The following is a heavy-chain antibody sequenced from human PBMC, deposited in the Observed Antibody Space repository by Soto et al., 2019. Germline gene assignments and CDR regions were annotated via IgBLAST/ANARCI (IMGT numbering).Heavy chain of an antibody. CDR2: INPNGGST. Sequence: QVQLMQSGAEVKKPGASVRVSCKASGYTFTNYYVHWVRQAPGQGLEWMGFINPNGGSTTYAQKFQGRFTVTTDTSTRTVYMQLSSLRSEDTAAFYCARSAPYDYWGQGTLVTVSS. CDR3: ARSAPYDY. V-gene: IGHV1-46*01. CDR1: GYTFTNYY. J-gene: IGHJ4*02.